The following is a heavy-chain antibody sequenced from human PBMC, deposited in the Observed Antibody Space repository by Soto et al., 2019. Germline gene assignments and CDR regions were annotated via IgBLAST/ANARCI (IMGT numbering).Heavy chain of an antibody. Sequence: QVQLVQSGAEVKKPGASVKVSCKAPGYIFPSCTISWVRQAPVQGLEWMGWISAYNGNIKDAQKFQGRFTMTTDTSTSTAYMELRSLTSDDTAMYYCAIANYGDNDYWGQGTLVTVSS. CDR1: GYIFPSCT. D-gene: IGHD4-17*01. V-gene: IGHV1-18*01. CDR2: ISAYNGNI. CDR3: AIANYGDNDY. J-gene: IGHJ4*02.